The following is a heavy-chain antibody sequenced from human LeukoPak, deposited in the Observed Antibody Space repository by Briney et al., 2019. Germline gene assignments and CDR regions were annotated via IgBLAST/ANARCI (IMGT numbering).Heavy chain of an antibody. CDR2: IYYTGST. CDR1: GDSISRSGYY. CDR3: ARVPYYFGLSGSSFDV. V-gene: IGHV4-39*02. D-gene: IGHD3-10*01. J-gene: IGHJ2*01. Sequence: KPSETLSLTCAVSGDSISRSGYYWAWIRLPPGKGLEWIGNIYYTGSTSYNSSLKSRVVMSVDTSKNHFSLNLSSVTAADTAVYYCARVPYYFGLSGSSFDVWGRGAVVTVSS.